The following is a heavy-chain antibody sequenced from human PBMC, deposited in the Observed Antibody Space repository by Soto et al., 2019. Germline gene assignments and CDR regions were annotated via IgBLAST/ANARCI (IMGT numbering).Heavy chain of an antibody. D-gene: IGHD6-13*01. J-gene: IGHJ4*02. CDR1: GFTFSSYA. Sequence: GGSLRLSCAASGFTFSSYAMSWVRQAPGKGLEWVSAISGSGGSTYYADSVKGRFTISRDNSKNTLYLQMNSLRAEDTAVYYCAKGIAAAGRGSGFDHWGQGTLVTVSS. V-gene: IGHV3-23*01. CDR3: AKGIAAAGRGSGFDH. CDR2: ISGSGGST.